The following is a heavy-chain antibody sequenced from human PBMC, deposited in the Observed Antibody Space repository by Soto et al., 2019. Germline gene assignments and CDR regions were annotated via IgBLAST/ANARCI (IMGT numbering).Heavy chain of an antibody. J-gene: IGHJ4*02. V-gene: IGHV3-30-3*01. Sequence: GGSLRLSCAASGFTFSSYAMHWVRQAPGKGLEWVAVISYDGSNKYYADSVKGRFTISRDNSKNTLYLQMNSLRAEDTAVYYCASETALQLWFNNFDYWGQGTLVTVSS. CDR3: ASETALQLWFNNFDY. CDR1: GFTFSSYA. CDR2: ISYDGSNK. D-gene: IGHD5-18*01.